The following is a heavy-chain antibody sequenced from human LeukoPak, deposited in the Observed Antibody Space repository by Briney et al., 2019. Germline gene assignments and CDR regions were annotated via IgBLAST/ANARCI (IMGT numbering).Heavy chain of an antibody. CDR3: ARDRNYNLDV. D-gene: IGHD5-24*01. Sequence: GSLRLSCAASGFTFSIYWMHWVRQAPGKGLVWVSHINSDGSSTSYADSVKGRFTISRDNAKNTLYLQMNSLRAEDTAVYYCARDRNYNLDVWGQGTTVTVSS. V-gene: IGHV3-74*01. CDR2: INSDGSST. CDR1: GFTFSIYW. J-gene: IGHJ6*02.